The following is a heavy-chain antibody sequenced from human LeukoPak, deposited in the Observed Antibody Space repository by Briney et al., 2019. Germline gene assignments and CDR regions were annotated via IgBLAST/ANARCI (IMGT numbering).Heavy chain of an antibody. J-gene: IGHJ4*02. Sequence: SETLSLTCTVSGGSISSYYWSWIRQPPGKGLEWIWYIYYSGGSSYNPSLKSRVTISVDTSKNQFSLKLNSVTAADTAVYYCAKGSIAARPLYYFDFWGQGTLVTVSS. CDR1: GGSISSYY. D-gene: IGHD6-6*01. CDR2: IYYSGGS. CDR3: AKGSIAARPLYYFDF. V-gene: IGHV4-59*01.